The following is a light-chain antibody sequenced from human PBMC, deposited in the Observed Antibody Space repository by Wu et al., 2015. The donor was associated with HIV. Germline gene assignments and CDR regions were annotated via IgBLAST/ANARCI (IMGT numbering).Light chain of an antibody. CDR3: QQSYSTPWT. CDR2: AAS. CDR1: QSISSY. V-gene: IGKV1-39*01. J-gene: IGKJ1*01. Sequence: DIQMTQSPSILSASVGDRVTITCRSSQSISSYLNWYQQKPGKAPKLLIYAASNLQSGVPSRFSGRGSGTDFTLTISSLQPEDFATYYCQQSYSTPWTFGQGTKVEIK.